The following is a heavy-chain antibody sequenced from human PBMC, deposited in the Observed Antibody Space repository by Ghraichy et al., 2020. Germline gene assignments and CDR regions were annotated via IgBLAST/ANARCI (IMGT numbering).Heavy chain of an antibody. CDR3: AKDGGIAAAANWFDP. V-gene: IGHV3-23*01. J-gene: IGHJ5*02. CDR2: ISGSGGST. Sequence: LSLTCAASGFTFSSYAMSWVRQAPGKGLEWVSAISGSGGSTYYADSVKGRFTISRDNSKNTLYLQMNSLRAEDTVVYYCAKDGGIAAAANWFDPWGQGTLVTVSS. CDR1: GFTFSSYA. D-gene: IGHD6-13*01.